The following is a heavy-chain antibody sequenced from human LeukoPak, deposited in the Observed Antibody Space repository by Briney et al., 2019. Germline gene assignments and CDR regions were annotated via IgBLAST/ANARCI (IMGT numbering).Heavy chain of an antibody. CDR3: ARDRPGWSGYYMDV. D-gene: IGHD3-3*01. CDR2: ISAYNGNT. CDR1: GYTFTSYG. V-gene: IGHV1-18*01. J-gene: IGHJ6*03. Sequence: ASVKVSCKASGYTFTSYGISWVRQAPGQGLEWMGLISAYNGNTNYAQKLQGRVTMTTDASTSTAYMELRSLRSDDTAVYYCARDRPGWSGYYMDVWGKGTTVTVSS.